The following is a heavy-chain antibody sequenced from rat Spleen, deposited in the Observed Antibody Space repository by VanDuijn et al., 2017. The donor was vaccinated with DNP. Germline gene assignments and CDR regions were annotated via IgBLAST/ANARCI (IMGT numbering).Heavy chain of an antibody. CDR3: ATPSD. CDR1: GFTFSDYA. V-gene: IGHV5S13*01. CDR2: ISTGGNNA. D-gene: IGHD3-2*01. J-gene: IGHJ2*01. Sequence: EVQLVESGGGLVQPGKSLKLSCAASGFTFSDYAMAWVRQSPKKGLEWVASISTGGNNAYYRDSVKGRFTISRDNAKNTLYLQMNSLRSEDTATYYCATPSDWGQGVMVTVSS.